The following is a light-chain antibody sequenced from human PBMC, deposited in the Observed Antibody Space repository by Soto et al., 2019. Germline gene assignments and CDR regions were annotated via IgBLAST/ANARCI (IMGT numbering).Light chain of an antibody. V-gene: IGLV3-9*01. CDR2: GDT. Sequence: SYELTQPLSVSVALGQTARITCGGNNIGSKNVNWYQQKPGPAPVLVIYGDTNRPSGIPERFSGSNSGNTATLTISRAQAGDEADYYCQVWDSSTWVFGGGTKVTVL. CDR1: NIGSKN. J-gene: IGLJ3*02. CDR3: QVWDSSTWV.